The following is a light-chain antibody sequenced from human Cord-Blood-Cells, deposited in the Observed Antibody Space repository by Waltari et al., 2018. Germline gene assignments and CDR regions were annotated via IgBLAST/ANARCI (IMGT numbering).Light chain of an antibody. V-gene: IGLV2-23*01. CDR2: DGS. J-gene: IGLJ3*02. CDR3: CSYAGSSTWV. Sequence: QSALTQPASVSGSPGQSITISCTGTSSHVGSYNLLSWYQQHPGKAPKLMIYDGSKRPSGVSNLFSGSKSGNTASLTISGLQAEDEADYYCCSYAGSSTWVFGGGTKLTVL. CDR1: SSHVGSYNL.